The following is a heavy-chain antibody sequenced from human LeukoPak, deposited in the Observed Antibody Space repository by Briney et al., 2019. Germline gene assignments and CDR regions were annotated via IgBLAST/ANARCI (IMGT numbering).Heavy chain of an antibody. CDR3: ATDPHRIAVAVNFDY. Sequence: ASVKVSCKVSGYTLTKLSMHWVRQAPGKGLEGMGGFDPEDGETIYAQKFQGRVTMTEDTSTDTAYMELSSLRSEDTAAYYCATDPHRIAVAVNFDYWGQGTLVTVSS. CDR2: FDPEDGET. CDR1: GYTLTKLS. V-gene: IGHV1-24*01. D-gene: IGHD6-19*01. J-gene: IGHJ4*02.